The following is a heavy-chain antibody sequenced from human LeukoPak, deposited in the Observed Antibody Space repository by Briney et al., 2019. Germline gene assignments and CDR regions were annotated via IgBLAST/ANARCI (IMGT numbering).Heavy chain of an antibody. CDR2: ISGSGGST. CDR3: AKAGTYYASGSFSDH. D-gene: IGHD3-10*01. Sequence: GGSLRLSCAASGFTFSSYAMSWVRPAPGKGLEWVSAISGSGGSTYYADSVKGRFTISRDNSKNTLYLQMKSLRVEDTAVYYCAKAGTYYASGSFSDHWGQGTLVTVSS. J-gene: IGHJ5*02. V-gene: IGHV3-23*01. CDR1: GFTFSSYA.